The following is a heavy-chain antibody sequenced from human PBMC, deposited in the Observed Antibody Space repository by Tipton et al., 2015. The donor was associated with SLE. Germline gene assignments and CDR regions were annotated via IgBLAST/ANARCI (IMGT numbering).Heavy chain of an antibody. V-gene: IGHV4-38-2*01. CDR2: IYHSGST. D-gene: IGHD6-13*01. CDR1: GYSISSGYY. Sequence: GLVKPSETLSLTCAVSGYSISSGYYWGWIRQPPGKGLEWIGSIYHSGSTYYNPSLKSRVTISVDTSKNQFSLKLSSVTAADTAVYYCARQPPGRSSSWYLGAFDIWGQGTMVTVSS. CDR3: ARQPPGRSSSWYLGAFDI. J-gene: IGHJ3*02.